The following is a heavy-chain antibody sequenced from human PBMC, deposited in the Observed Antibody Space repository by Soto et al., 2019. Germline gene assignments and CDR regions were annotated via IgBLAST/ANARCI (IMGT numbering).Heavy chain of an antibody. Sequence: QVQLQQWGAGLLKPSETLSLTCAVYGGSFSGYYWSWIRQPPGKGLEWIGEINHSGSTNYNPSLKSRVTISVDTSKNQFSLKLSSVTAADTAVYYCARSLNWGGNYWGQGTLVTVSS. D-gene: IGHD7-27*01. CDR2: INHSGST. CDR3: ARSLNWGGNY. J-gene: IGHJ4*02. V-gene: IGHV4-34*01. CDR1: GGSFSGYY.